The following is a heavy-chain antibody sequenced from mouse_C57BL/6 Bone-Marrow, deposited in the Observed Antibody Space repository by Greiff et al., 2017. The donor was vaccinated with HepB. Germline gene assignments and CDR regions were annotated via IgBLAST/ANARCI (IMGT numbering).Heavy chain of an antibody. V-gene: IGHV1-82*01. CDR2: IYPGDGDT. J-gene: IGHJ4*01. Sequence: QVTLKVSGPELVKPGASVKISCKASGYAFSSSWMNWVKQRPGKGLEWIGRIYPGDGDTNYNGKFKGKATLTADKSSSTAYMQLSSLTSEDSAVYFCARHGMDYWGQGTSVTVSS. CDR1: GYAFSSSW. CDR3: ARHGMDY.